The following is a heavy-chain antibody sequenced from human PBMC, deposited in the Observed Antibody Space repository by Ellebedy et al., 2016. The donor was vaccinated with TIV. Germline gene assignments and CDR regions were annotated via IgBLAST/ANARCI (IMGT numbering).Heavy chain of an antibody. J-gene: IGHJ4*02. Sequence: ASVKVSCXASGYNFTSYYMHWVRHPPGQGLEWMGIINPSGGSTSYAQKFQGRVTMTRDTSTSTVYMELSSLRSEDTAVYYCARDLKGYSSSWDRGVDYWGQGTLVTVSS. CDR3: ARDLKGYSSSWDRGVDY. D-gene: IGHD6-13*01. CDR2: INPSGGST. V-gene: IGHV1-46*01. CDR1: GYNFTSYY.